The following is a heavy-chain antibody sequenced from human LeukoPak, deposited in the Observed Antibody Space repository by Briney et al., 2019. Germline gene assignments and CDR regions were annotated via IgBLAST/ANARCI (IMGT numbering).Heavy chain of an antibody. Sequence: ASVTVSCKASGYTFTGYYMHWVRQAPGQGLEWMGWINPNSGGTNYAQKFQGRVTMTRDTSISTAYMELSRLRSDDTAVYYCAREGAAARGFDPWGQGTLVTVSS. J-gene: IGHJ5*02. D-gene: IGHD6-13*01. CDR2: INPNSGGT. V-gene: IGHV1-2*02. CDR1: GYTFTGYY. CDR3: AREGAAARGFDP.